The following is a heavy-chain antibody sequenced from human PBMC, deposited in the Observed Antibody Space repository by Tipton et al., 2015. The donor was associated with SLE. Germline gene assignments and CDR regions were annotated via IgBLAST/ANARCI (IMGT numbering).Heavy chain of an antibody. V-gene: IGHV4-34*01. J-gene: IGHJ4*02. Sequence: TLSLTCAVSGGSFSGYAWSWVRQPPGKGLEWIGEVSHSRSTNYNPSLKSRVTISVDTSKNQFSLNLSTVTAADTAVYYCARRNQITMVRGVMYYFDYWGQGTLVTVSS. CDR2: VSHSRST. CDR3: ARRNQITMVRGVMYYFDY. D-gene: IGHD3-10*01. CDR1: GGSFSGYA.